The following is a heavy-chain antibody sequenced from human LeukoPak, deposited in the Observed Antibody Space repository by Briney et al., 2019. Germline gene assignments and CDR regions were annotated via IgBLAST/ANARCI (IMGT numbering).Heavy chain of an antibody. Sequence: SETLSLTCAVYGGSFSGYYWSWIRQPPGKGLEWIGSIYYSGTTYYNPSLKSRVTISVDTSKNQFSLKLSSVTAADTAVYYCVRDVNYYDSSGKIDYWGQGTLVAVSS. V-gene: IGHV4-34*01. CDR3: VRDVNYYDSSGKIDY. J-gene: IGHJ4*02. CDR1: GGSFSGYY. CDR2: IYYSGTT. D-gene: IGHD3-22*01.